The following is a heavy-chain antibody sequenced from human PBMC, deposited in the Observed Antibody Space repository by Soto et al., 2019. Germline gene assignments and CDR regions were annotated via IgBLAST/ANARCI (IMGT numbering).Heavy chain of an antibody. CDR2: IYYSGST. CDR1: GGSISSYY. J-gene: IGHJ6*02. Sequence: SETLSLTCTVSGGSISSYYLSWIRQSPGKGLEWIGYIYYSGSTYYNPSLKSRITISVDTSKNQFSLKLSSVTAADTAVYYCARAQGNYYYYGMNVWGQGTTVTVSS. V-gene: IGHV4-59*08. CDR3: ARAQGNYYYYGMNV.